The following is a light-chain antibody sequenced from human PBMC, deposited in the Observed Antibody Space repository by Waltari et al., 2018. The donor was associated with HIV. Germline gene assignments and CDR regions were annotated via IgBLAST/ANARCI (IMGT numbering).Light chain of an antibody. CDR1: ETLHNN. V-gene: IGKV3-15*01. CDR2: GAS. Sequence: EIIMTQSPPTLSVSPGDRVTLPCRASETLHNNLAWYQHKPGQAPRLLIDGASTRATGIPARFSGSGSGTDFSLTISSLQSEDFAVYYCQHYDNWPPWTFGQGTTVESK. CDR3: QHYDNWPPWT. J-gene: IGKJ1*01.